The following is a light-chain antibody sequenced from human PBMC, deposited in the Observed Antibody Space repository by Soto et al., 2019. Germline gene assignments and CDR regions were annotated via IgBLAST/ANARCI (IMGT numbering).Light chain of an antibody. Sequence: QSVLTQPASVSGSPGQSITISCTGTSSDVGHYNYVSWYQQYPGRVPKLLIYMVSNRPSGVSNRFSGSKSGNPASLTISGLQAEDEADYYCSSYTDSSNYVFGTGTKVTVL. V-gene: IGLV2-14*01. CDR1: SSDVGHYNY. CDR2: MVS. CDR3: SSYTDSSNYV. J-gene: IGLJ1*01.